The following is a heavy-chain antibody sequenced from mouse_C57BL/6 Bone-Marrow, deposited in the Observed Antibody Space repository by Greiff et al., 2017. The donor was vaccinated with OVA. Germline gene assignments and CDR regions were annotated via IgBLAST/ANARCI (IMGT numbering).Heavy chain of an antibody. CDR2: INPNNGGT. Sequence: VQLKQSGPELVKPGASVKIPCKASGYTFTDYNMDWVKQSHGKSLEWIGDINPNNGGTIYNQKFKGKATLTVDKSSCTAYMELRSLTSEDTAVYYCAREGGYSNYLLGYFDVWGTGTTVTVSS. CDR3: AREGGYSNYLLGYFDV. D-gene: IGHD2-5*01. J-gene: IGHJ1*03. V-gene: IGHV1-18*01. CDR1: GYTFTDYN.